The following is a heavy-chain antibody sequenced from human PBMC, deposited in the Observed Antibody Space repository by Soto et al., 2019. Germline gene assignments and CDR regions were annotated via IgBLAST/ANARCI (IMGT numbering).Heavy chain of an antibody. V-gene: IGHV4-31*03. J-gene: IGHJ5*02. CDR1: GGSISSSSYY. CDR2: IYYSGTT. CDR3: ARCSLVVVPAPGFDP. Sequence: PSETLSLTCTVSGGSISSSSYYWGWIRQPPGKGLEWIGYIYYSGTTYYNPSLKSRVTISVDTSKNQFSLKLSSVSAADTALYYCARCSLVVVPAPGFDPWGRGTLVTVSS. D-gene: IGHD2-2*01.